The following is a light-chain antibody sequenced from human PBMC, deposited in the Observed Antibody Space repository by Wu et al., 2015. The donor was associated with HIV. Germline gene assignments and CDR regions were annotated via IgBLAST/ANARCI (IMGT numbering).Light chain of an antibody. Sequence: VLTQSPGTLSLSPGESATLSCRASQGVSSLAWYQKKRGQAPRLLIYNTFRRATGIPDKFIGSGSGTTFSLTINRLDPEDFAVYFCQDWNFGPGTELEI. CDR3: QDWN. V-gene: IGKV3D-20*02. J-gene: IGKJ2*01. CDR2: NTF. CDR1: QGVSS.